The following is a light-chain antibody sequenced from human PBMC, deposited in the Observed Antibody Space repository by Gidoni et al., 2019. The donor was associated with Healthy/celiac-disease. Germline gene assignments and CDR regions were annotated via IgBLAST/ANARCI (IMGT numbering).Light chain of an antibody. Sequence: DIQMTQSPSSMSASVGDRVTITCQASQDISNTLKWYQQKPGKAPKLLIYDSSNLETGVPSRFSGSGSGTDFTFTISSLQPEDIATYYCQQCDNLPWTFGQGTKVEIK. V-gene: IGKV1-33*01. CDR1: QDISNT. J-gene: IGKJ1*01. CDR3: QQCDNLPWT. CDR2: DSS.